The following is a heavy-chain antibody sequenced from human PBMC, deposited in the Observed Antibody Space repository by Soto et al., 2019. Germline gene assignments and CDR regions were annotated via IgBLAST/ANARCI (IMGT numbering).Heavy chain of an antibody. J-gene: IGHJ4*02. Sequence: SETLSLTCTVSSGSISTYYWSRIRQPPGKGLEWIGYMHYNGNTNYNPSLKSRVTISVDTSKNQCSLKLSSVTAADTAIYYCAGGKQWLAFGYCGQGSLVTFSS. CDR2: MHYNGNT. CDR3: AGGKQWLAFGY. D-gene: IGHD6-19*01. V-gene: IGHV4-59*08. CDR1: SGSISTYY.